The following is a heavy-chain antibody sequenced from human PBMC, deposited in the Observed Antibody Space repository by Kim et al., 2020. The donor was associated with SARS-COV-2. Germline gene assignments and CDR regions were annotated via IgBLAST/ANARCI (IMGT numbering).Heavy chain of an antibody. D-gene: IGHD1-26*01. CDR3: ARDGSYYRDYYYGMDV. CDR2: IYYSGST. CDR1: GGSISSSSYY. V-gene: IGHV4-39*02. Sequence: SETLSLTCTVSGGSISSSSYYWGWIRQPPGKGLEWIGSIYYSGSTYYNPSLKSRVTISVDTSKNQFSLKLSSVTAADTAVYYCARDGSYYRDYYYGMDVWGQGTTVTVSS. J-gene: IGHJ6*02.